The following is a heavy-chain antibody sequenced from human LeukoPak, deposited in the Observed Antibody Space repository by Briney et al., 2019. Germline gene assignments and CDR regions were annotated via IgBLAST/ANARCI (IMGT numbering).Heavy chain of an antibody. CDR2: ISGSGGST. J-gene: IGHJ3*02. D-gene: IGHD2-21*02. V-gene: IGHV3-23*01. CDR3: AKDPALYCGGDCYYDAFDI. Sequence: PGGSLRLSCAASGFTFSSYAMSWVRQAPGKGLEWVSAISGSGGSTYYADSVKGRFTISRDSSKNTLYLQMNSLRAEDTAVYYCAKDPALYCGGDCYYDAFDIWGQGAMVTVSS. CDR1: GFTFSSYA.